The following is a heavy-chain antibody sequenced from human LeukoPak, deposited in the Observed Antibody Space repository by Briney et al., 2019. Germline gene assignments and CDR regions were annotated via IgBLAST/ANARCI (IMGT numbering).Heavy chain of an antibody. CDR2: IYSGGST. V-gene: IGHV3-53*01. D-gene: IGHD1-1*01. J-gene: IGHJ4*02. Sequence: GGSLRLSCAASGFTVSSNHMSWVRQAPGKGLEWVSVIYSGGSTDYADSVKGRFTISRDNLKNTLYLQMNSLRAEDTAVYYCARGPTGYNWGQGTLVTFSS. CDR1: GFTVSSNH. CDR3: ARGPTGYN.